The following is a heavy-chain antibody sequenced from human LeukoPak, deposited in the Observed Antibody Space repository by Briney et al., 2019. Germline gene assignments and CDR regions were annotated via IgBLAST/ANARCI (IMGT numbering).Heavy chain of an antibody. CDR1: GGSISSHY. V-gene: IGHV4-4*07. D-gene: IGHD2-15*01. Sequence: TSETLSLTCTVSGGSISSHYWSWIRQPAGKGLEWIGRISTSGSTNYNPSLKSRVTMSVDTSKNQFSLKLSSVTAADTALYFCARGRGTDCSGGGCYSLDYFYGMDVWGQGTTVTVSS. CDR2: ISTSGST. J-gene: IGHJ6*02. CDR3: ARGRGTDCSGGGCYSLDYFYGMDV.